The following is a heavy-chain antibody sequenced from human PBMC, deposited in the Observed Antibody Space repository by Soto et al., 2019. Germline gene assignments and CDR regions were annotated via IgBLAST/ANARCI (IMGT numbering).Heavy chain of an antibody. V-gene: IGHV3-30-3*01. CDR3: AREVYYDFWSGFNTPPYYFDA. CDR2: ISDDGSNT. D-gene: IGHD3-3*01. Sequence: QVQLVESGGGVVQPGRSLRLSCAASGFTFSRHTMHWVRQAPGKGLEWVAAISDDGSNTYYADSVKGRFTISRDNSKNTLYLQMTSLSSEDTDVHPWAREVYYDFWSGFNTPPYYFDAWGQGTLVTVSS. J-gene: IGHJ4*02. CDR1: GFTFSRHT.